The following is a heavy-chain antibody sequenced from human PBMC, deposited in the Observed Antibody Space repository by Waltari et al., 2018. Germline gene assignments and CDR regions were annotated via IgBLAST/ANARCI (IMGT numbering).Heavy chain of an antibody. CDR1: GFTFSSYA. D-gene: IGHD3-10*01. J-gene: IGHJ3*02. V-gene: IGHV3-30-3*01. CDR3: AREAMVRGVIGGDAFDI. CDR2: ISYDGSNK. Sequence: QVQLVESGGGVVQPGRSLRLSCAASGFTFSSYAMHWVRQAPGKGLEWVAVISYDGSNKYYADSVKGRFTISRDNSKNTLYLQMNSLRAEDTAVYYCAREAMVRGVIGGDAFDIWGQGTMVTVSS.